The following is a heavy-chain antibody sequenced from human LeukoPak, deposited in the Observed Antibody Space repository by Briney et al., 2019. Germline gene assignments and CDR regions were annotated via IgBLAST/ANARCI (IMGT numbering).Heavy chain of an antibody. Sequence: GGSLRLSCAASGFTFSDYYMSWIRQAPGKGREGVSYISSSGSTIYYADSVKGRFTISRDNAKNSLYLQMNSLRAEDTAGYYCARVQPHYYDSSGYPPDYWGQGTLVTVSS. V-gene: IGHV3-11*01. CDR3: ARVQPHYYDSSGYPPDY. CDR1: GFTFSDYY. CDR2: ISSSGSTI. J-gene: IGHJ4*02. D-gene: IGHD3-22*01.